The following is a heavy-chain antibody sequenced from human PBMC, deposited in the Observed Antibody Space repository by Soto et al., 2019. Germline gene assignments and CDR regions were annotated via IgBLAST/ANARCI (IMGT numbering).Heavy chain of an antibody. V-gene: IGHV3-23*04. Sequence: EVQLVESGGGLVKPGGSLRLSCATSGFTFSSYAMSWVRQAPGKGLEWVSAISGSGASTFYADSVKGRFTISRDNSKNTLYLQMNSLRAGDTAVYYCAKDQHCSSTSCYTTPYGTDVWGQGTTVTVSS. CDR2: ISGSGAST. CDR3: AKDQHCSSTSCYTTPYGTDV. D-gene: IGHD2-2*02. CDR1: GFTFSSYA. J-gene: IGHJ6*02.